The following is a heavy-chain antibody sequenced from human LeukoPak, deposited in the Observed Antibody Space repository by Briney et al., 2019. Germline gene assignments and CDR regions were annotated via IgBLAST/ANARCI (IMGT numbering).Heavy chain of an antibody. CDR2: IKQDGSEK. CDR3: AISGLSLFVF. V-gene: IGHV3-7*03. CDR1: GFTFSSYS. J-gene: IGHJ4*02. Sequence: GGSLRLSCAASGFTFSSYSMNWVRQAPGKGLEWVANIKQDGSEKYYVDSVKGRFTISRDNAKNSLYLQMNSLRAEDTAVYYCAISGLSLFVFWGQGTLVTVSS. D-gene: IGHD2/OR15-2a*01.